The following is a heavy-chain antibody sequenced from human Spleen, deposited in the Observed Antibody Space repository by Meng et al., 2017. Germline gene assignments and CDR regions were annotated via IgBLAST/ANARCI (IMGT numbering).Heavy chain of an antibody. V-gene: IGHV4-39*01. J-gene: IGHJ4*02. D-gene: IGHD3-22*01. CDR1: GGSLTSRHYF. CDR2: IYYSGTT. Sequence: QPQLQESGPGPVKPSETLPLTCSVPGGSLTSRHYFWGWIRQAPGKGLDWFGNIYYSGTTYYSPSLKSRVTISVDTSKNQLSLKLSSVTAADTAVYYCARVTQDYDLPRWFDYWGQGTLVTVSS. CDR3: ARVTQDYDLPRWFDY.